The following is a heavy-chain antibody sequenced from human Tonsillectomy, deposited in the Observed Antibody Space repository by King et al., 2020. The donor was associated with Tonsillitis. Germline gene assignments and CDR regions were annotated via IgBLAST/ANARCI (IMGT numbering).Heavy chain of an antibody. CDR1: GFTFSSYG. D-gene: IGHD6-19*01. V-gene: IGHV3-30*02. CDR3: AKGSSGWGEYYFDY. Sequence: VQLVESGGGVVQPGGSLRLSCAASGFTFSSYGMHWVRQAPGKGLEWVAFIRYDGSNKYYADSVKGRFTISRDNSKNTLYLQMNSLRAEDTAVYYCAKGSSGWGEYYFDYWGQGTLVTVSS. CDR2: IRYDGSNK. J-gene: IGHJ4*02.